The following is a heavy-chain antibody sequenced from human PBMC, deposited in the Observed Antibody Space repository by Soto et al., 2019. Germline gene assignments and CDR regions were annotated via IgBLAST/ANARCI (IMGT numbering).Heavy chain of an antibody. Sequence: PSETLSLTCTISGGSISVCYWSWIRQPPGQALEWIGYIYDSGSPYYNPSLRSRVIISADTSKNQISLKLTSATAADTAVYYCARGVGSSPPRYWGRGTLVTVS. CDR1: GGSISVCY. CDR2: IYDSGSP. V-gene: IGHV4-59*01. J-gene: IGHJ4*02. D-gene: IGHD1-26*01. CDR3: ARGVGSSPPRY.